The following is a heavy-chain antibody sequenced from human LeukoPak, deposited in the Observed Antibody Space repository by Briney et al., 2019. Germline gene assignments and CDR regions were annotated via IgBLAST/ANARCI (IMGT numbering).Heavy chain of an antibody. J-gene: IGHJ6*02. CDR1: GGSFSGYY. CDR3: ARRVSSSSPKTPLYYYYGMDV. V-gene: IGHV4-34*01. D-gene: IGHD6-6*01. CDR2: IHPSGST. Sequence: PSETLSLTCAVFGGSFSGYYWTWIRLPPGKGLEWIGEIHPSGSTYYNPSLLSRVSISADTSKNQFSLKLSSVTAADTAVYYCARRVSSSSPKTPLYYYYGMDVWGQGTTVTVSS.